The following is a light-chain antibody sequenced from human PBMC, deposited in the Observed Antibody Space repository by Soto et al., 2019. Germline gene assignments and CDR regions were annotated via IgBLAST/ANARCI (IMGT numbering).Light chain of an antibody. J-gene: IGLJ3*02. CDR1: SSDVGSYNL. Sequence: QSALTQPASVSGSPGQSITISCTGTSSDVGSYNLVSWYQHHPGKAPKLMIYEGSKRPSGVSNRFSGSKSGITASLTISGLQAEDEADYYCCSYAGSSTWVFGGGTKVTVL. V-gene: IGLV2-23*01. CDR3: CSYAGSSTWV. CDR2: EGS.